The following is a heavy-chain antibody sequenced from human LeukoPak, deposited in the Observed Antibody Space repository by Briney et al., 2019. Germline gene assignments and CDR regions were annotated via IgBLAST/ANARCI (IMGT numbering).Heavy chain of an antibody. D-gene: IGHD3-10*01. CDR3: ARGRLGGSGSYYNVLDY. Sequence: SGTLSLTCTVSGGSISSYYWSWIRQPPGKGLEWIGYISYSGSSHYNPSLKSRVTISVDTSRNQFSLKLSSVTAADTAVYYCARGRLGGSGSYYNVLDYWGQGTLVTVPS. J-gene: IGHJ4*02. V-gene: IGHV4-59*01. CDR1: GGSISSYY. CDR2: ISYSGSS.